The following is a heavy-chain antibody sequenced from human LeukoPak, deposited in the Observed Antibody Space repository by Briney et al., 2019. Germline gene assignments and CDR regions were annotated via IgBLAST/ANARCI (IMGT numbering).Heavy chain of an antibody. J-gene: IGHJ4*02. Sequence: GGSLRLSCAASGFTFSSFGMHWVRQAPGKGLEWVAVIWDDGSKKHYADSVKGRFTISRDNSKNTLCLQMDSLRAEDTAVYSCARNLGSCSGGTCYEDFWGQGTLVTVSS. CDR1: GFTFSSFG. V-gene: IGHV3-33*01. D-gene: IGHD2-15*01. CDR3: ARNLGSCSGGTCYEDF. CDR2: IWDDGSKK.